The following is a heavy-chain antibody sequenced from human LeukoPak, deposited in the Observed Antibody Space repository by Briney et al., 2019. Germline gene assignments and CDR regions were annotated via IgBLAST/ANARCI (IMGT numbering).Heavy chain of an antibody. CDR3: ARHYFAGTIPPSFDS. J-gene: IGHJ4*02. CDR2: IYYSGST. D-gene: IGHD1-7*01. Sequence: SETLSLTCSVSGGSIGSSSYYWGWIRQPPGKGLECIGTIYYSGSTYYDPSLQSRVTISVDMSKNQFSLNLSSVTAADTAVYYCARHYFAGTIPPSFDSWGQETLVPASS. CDR1: GGSIGSSSYY. V-gene: IGHV4-39*01.